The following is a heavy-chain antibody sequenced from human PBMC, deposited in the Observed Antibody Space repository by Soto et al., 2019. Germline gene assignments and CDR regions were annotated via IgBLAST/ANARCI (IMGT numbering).Heavy chain of an antibody. D-gene: IGHD2-21*01. J-gene: IGHJ4*02. CDR3: ARVPWGGDCYSGYYLAY. CDR1: GGSFSGYY. V-gene: IGHV4-34*01. CDR2: INHSGST. Sequence: SETLSLTCAVYGGSFSGYYWSWIRQPPGKGLEWIGEINHSGSTNYNPSLKSRVTISVDTSKNQFSLKLSSVTAADTAVYYCARVPWGGDCYSGYYLAYWGQGTLVTVSS.